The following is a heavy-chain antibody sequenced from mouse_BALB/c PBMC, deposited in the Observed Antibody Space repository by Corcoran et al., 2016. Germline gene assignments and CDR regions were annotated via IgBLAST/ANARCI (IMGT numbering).Heavy chain of an antibody. CDR3: ATLLRPFDY. J-gene: IGHJ2*01. D-gene: IGHD1-2*01. CDR1: GYSITSGYY. V-gene: IGHV3-6*02. Sequence: DVQLPESGPGLVKPSQSLSLTCSVTGYSITSGYYWNWIRQFPGNKLEWMGYISYDGSNNYNPSLKNRISITRDTSKNQFFLKLISVTTEDTATYYCATLLRPFDYWGQGTTLTVSS. CDR2: ISYDGSN.